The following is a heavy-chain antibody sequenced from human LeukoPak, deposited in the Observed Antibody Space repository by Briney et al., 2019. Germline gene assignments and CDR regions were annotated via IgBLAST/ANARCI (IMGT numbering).Heavy chain of an antibody. J-gene: IGHJ3*02. CDR1: GFTFSSYG. CDR3: SKGFHVFDI. Sequence: GGSLRLSCAASGFTFSSYGMHWVRQAPGKGLEWVAVISYDGSNKYYADSVKGRFTISRDNSKNTLYLQMNSLRAEETAVYYWSKGFHVFDIWRQDKRATVS. V-gene: IGHV3-30*18. CDR2: ISYDGSNK.